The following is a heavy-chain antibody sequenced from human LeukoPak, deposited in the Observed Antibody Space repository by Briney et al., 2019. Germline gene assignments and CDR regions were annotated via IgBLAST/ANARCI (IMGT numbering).Heavy chain of an antibody. V-gene: IGHV1-2*02. CDR1: GYTFTGYY. J-gene: IGHJ4*02. Sequence: ASVKVSCKASGYTFTGYYMHWVRQAPGQGLEWMGWINPNSGGTNYAQKFQGRVTMTRDTSISTAYMELSRLRSDDTAVYYCARQDCSSTGCYFDYWGQGTLVTVSS. CDR3: ARQDCSSTGCYFDY. CDR2: INPNSGGT. D-gene: IGHD2-2*01.